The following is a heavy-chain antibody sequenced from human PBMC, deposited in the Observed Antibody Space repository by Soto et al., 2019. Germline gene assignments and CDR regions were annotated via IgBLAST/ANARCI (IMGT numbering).Heavy chain of an antibody. CDR3: ARNNFDY. CDR2: INQDGSEK. Sequence: EVQLVESGGGVVQPGGSLRLSCAASGFSFSGYWMIWVRQAPGKGLEWVANINQDGSEKHYADSVKGRFAISRDNAKNSLVLQVNSLRAEDTALYYCARNNFDYWGQGTLVTVSS. CDR1: GFSFSGYW. V-gene: IGHV3-7*01. J-gene: IGHJ4*02.